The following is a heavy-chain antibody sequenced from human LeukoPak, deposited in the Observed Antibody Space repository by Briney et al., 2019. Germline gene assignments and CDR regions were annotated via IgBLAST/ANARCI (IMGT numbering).Heavy chain of an antibody. CDR1: GFTFNNAW. D-gene: IGHD6-13*01. CDR3: AKDTRSIAAAQSLGNY. J-gene: IGHJ4*02. V-gene: IGHV3-23*01. Sequence: GGSLRLSCAASGFTFNNAWMSWVRQAPGKGLEWVSAISGSGGSTYYADSVKGRFTISRDNSKNTLYLQMNSLRAEDTAVYYCAKDTRSIAAAQSLGNYWGQGTLVTVSS. CDR2: ISGSGGST.